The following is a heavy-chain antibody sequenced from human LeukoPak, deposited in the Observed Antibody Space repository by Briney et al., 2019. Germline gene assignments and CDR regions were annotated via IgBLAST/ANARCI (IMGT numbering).Heavy chain of an antibody. CDR3: AKGGAAADNYWYFDL. V-gene: IGHV3-9*01. J-gene: IGHJ2*01. CDR2: ISWNRGSI. CDR1: GFTFDDYG. Sequence: GRSLRLSCAASGFTFDDYGMHWVRQAPGKGLEWVSGISWNRGSIGYADSVKGRSTISRDTAKNSLYLQMNSLRPEDTALYYCAKGGAAADNYWYFDLWGRGTLVTVSS. D-gene: IGHD6-13*01.